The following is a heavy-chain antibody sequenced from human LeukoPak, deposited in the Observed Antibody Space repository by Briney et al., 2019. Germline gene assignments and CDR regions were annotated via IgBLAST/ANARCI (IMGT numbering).Heavy chain of an antibody. CDR1: GYTFTSYD. CDR3: ARLDTAIVYYGMDV. V-gene: IGHV1-8*01. Sequence: ASVKVSCKASGYTFTSYDINWVRQATGQGLEWMGWMNPNSGNTGYAQKFQGRVTMTRNTSISTAYMELSSLRSEDTAVYYCARLDTAIVYYGMDVWGQGTTATVS. CDR2: MNPNSGNT. D-gene: IGHD5-18*01. J-gene: IGHJ6*02.